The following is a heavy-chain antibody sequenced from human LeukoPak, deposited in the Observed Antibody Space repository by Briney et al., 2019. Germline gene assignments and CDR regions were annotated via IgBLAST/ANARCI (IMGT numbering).Heavy chain of an antibody. CDR1: GGSVSSGSYY. Sequence: ETLSLTCTVSGGSVSSGSYYWSWIRQPPGKGLGWIGYIYYSGSTNYNPSLKSRVTISVDTSKNQFSLKLSSVTAADTAVYYCARISTIFGVVTKRDDYWGQGTLVTVSS. D-gene: IGHD3-3*01. CDR3: ARISTIFGVVTKRDDY. J-gene: IGHJ4*02. CDR2: IYYSGST. V-gene: IGHV4-61*01.